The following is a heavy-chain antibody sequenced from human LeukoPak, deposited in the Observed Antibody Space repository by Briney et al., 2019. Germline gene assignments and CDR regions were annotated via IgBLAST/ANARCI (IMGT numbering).Heavy chain of an antibody. CDR1: GYTFTGYY. Sequence: EASVKVSCKASGYTFTGYYMHWVRQAPGQGLEWMGWINPNSGGTNYAQKFQGRVTMTRDTSISTAYMELSRLRSDDTAVYYCARTVAGTEGGPDFDYWGQGTLVTVSS. J-gene: IGHJ4*02. D-gene: IGHD6-19*01. CDR2: INPNSGGT. V-gene: IGHV1-2*02. CDR3: ARTVAGTEGGPDFDY.